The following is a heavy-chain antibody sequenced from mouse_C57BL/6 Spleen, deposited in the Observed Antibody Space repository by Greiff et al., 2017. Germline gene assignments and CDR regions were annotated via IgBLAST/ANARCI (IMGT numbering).Heavy chain of an antibody. J-gene: IGHJ1*03. V-gene: IGHV1-50*01. CDR2: IDPSDSYT. Sequence: VQLQQSGAELVKPGASVKLSCKASGYTFTSYWMQWVKQRPGQGLEWIGEIDPSDSYTNYNQKFKGKATLTVDTSSSTAYMQLSSLTSEDSAVYYCATPYGNYEYFDVWGTGTTVTVSS. CDR3: ATPYGNYEYFDV. CDR1: GYTFTSYW. D-gene: IGHD2-1*01.